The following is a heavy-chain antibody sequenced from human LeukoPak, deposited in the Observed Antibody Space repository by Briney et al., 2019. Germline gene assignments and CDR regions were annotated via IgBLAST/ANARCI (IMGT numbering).Heavy chain of an antibody. J-gene: IGHJ4*02. CDR1: GGSISSSSYH. CDR2: IYYSGST. D-gene: IGHD3-10*01. CDR3: TRYRGGTPEY. Sequence: SETLSLTCTVSGGSISSSSYHWGWIRQPPGKGLEWIGSIYYSGSTYYNPSLKSRVTIFVDTSKNQFSLKVSSVTAADTAVYYCTRYRGGTPEYWGQGTLVTVSS. V-gene: IGHV4-39*01.